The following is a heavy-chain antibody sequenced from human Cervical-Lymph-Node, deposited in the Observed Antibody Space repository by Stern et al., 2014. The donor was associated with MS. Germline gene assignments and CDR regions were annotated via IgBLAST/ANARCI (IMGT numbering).Heavy chain of an antibody. V-gene: IGHV4-30-4*01. D-gene: IGHD4-17*01. Sequence: VHLVESGPGLVKPSQTLSLTCTVSGGYISSGDNYWSWIRQPPGKGPGWIGYIHYSGGTYFNPSLKSRATISADTSKNQFSLKLNSMTAADTAVYYCARVPDYGDAFFDYWGQGILVTVSS. J-gene: IGHJ4*02. CDR2: IHYSGGT. CDR1: GGYISSGDNY. CDR3: ARVPDYGDAFFDY.